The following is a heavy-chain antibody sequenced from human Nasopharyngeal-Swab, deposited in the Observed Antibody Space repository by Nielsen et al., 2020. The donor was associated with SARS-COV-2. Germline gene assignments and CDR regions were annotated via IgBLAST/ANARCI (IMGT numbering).Heavy chain of an antibody. CDR1: GDSISNDY. D-gene: IGHD2-15*01. Sequence: GSLRLSCTVSGDSISNDYWSWIRQAPGEGLEWIGYIYYTGSTHYNPSLKSRVTISVDRSKNRFSLNLSSVTAADTAVYYCARAPALRGHSNMDVWGKGTTVTVSS. CDR2: IYYTGST. CDR3: ARAPALRGHSNMDV. V-gene: IGHV4-59*01. J-gene: IGHJ6*03.